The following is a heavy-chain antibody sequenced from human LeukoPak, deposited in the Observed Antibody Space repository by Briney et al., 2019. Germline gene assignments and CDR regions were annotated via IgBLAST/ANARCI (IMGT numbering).Heavy chain of an antibody. CDR3: VKDLGSAITSALALDV. D-gene: IGHD2-15*01. V-gene: IGHV4-59*01. CDR2: IDNTEST. Sequence: PSETLSLTCTVSGASISSYYWSWIRQPPGKGLEWIGYIDNTESTNYNPSLKSRITISVDKSKNQFSLKLSSVTAADTAVYYCVKDLGSAITSALALDVWGQGTTVTVSS. J-gene: IGHJ6*02. CDR1: GASISSYY.